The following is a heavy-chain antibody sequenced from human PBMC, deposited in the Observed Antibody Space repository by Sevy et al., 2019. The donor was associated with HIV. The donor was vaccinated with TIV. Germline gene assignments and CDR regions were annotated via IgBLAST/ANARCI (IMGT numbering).Heavy chain of an antibody. CDR1: GFTFSSYS. Sequence: LSLTCAASGFTFSSYSMNWVRQAPGKGLEWVSYISSSSSTIYYADSVKGRFTISRDNAKNSLYLQMNSLRAEDTAVYYCARDHPIYGSGSYQYYYYYGMDVWGQGTTVTVSS. D-gene: IGHD3-10*01. V-gene: IGHV3-48*01. CDR2: ISSSSSTI. CDR3: ARDHPIYGSGSYQYYYYYGMDV. J-gene: IGHJ6*02.